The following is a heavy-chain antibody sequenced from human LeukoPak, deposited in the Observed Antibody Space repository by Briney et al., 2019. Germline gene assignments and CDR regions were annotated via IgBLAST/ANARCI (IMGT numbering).Heavy chain of an antibody. Sequence: ASVKVSCKASGYTFTSYGISWVRQAPGQGLEWMGWISAYNGNTNYAQKLQGRVTMTTDTSTSTAYMELRSLRSDDTAVYYCARVEGGLAAAGDHTYYYYGMDVWGQGTTVTVSS. CDR1: GYTFTSYG. CDR3: ARVEGGLAAAGDHTYYYYGMDV. CDR2: ISAYNGNT. J-gene: IGHJ6*02. D-gene: IGHD6-13*01. V-gene: IGHV1-18*01.